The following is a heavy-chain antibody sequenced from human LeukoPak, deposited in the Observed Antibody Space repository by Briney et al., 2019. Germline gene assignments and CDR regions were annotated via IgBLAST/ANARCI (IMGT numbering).Heavy chain of an antibody. V-gene: IGHV4-39*07. J-gene: IGHJ5*02. CDR2: IYYSGST. Sequence: SETLSLTCTASGGSISSSSYYWGWIRQPPGKGLEWIGSIYYSGSTYYNPSLKSRVTISVDTSKNQFSLKLSSVTAADTAVYYCARVSRPTIGINWFDPWGQGTLVTVSS. CDR3: ARVSRPTIGINWFDP. CDR1: GGSISSSSYY. D-gene: IGHD2-2*01.